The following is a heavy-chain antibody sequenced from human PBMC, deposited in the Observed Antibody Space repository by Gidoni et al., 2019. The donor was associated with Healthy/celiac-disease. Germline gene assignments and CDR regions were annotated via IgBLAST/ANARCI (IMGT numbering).Heavy chain of an antibody. V-gene: IGHV3-49*03. CDR2: IRSKAYGGTT. J-gene: IGHJ4*02. CDR3: NRPKIVVVTNRRGVVDY. CDR1: GFTFGDYA. Sequence: EVQLVESGGGLVQPGRSLRLSCTASGFTFGDYAMSWFRQAPGKGLEWVGFIRSKAYGGTTEYAASVKGRFTISRDESKSIAYLQMNSLKTEDTAVYYCNRPKIVVVTNRRGVVDYWGQGTLVTVSS. D-gene: IGHD2-21*02.